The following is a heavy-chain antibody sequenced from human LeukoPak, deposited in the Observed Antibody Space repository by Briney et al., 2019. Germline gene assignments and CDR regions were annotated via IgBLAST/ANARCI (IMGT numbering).Heavy chain of an antibody. Sequence: SGTLSLTCTVSGGSISSGDYYWSWIRQPPGKGLEWIGYIYYSGSTYYNPSLKSRVTISVDTSKNQFSLKLSSVTAADTAVYYCARSLMNCSGGSCYPIDAFDIWGQGTMVTVSS. D-gene: IGHD2-15*01. J-gene: IGHJ3*02. CDR1: GGSISSGDYY. CDR3: ARSLMNCSGGSCYPIDAFDI. CDR2: IYYSGST. V-gene: IGHV4-30-4*08.